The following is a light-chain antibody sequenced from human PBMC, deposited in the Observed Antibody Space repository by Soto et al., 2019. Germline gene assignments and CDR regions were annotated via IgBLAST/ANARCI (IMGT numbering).Light chain of an antibody. CDR2: GAS. V-gene: IGKV3-20*01. Sequence: EIVLTQSPGTLSLSPGERATLSCRASQSVSSSYLAWYQQKPGQAPRLLIYGASSRATGIPDRFSGSGSGTDFTLTISRLEPEDFGVYYCQQYDNSPVTFGGGTKVEIK. J-gene: IGKJ4*01. CDR1: QSVSSSY. CDR3: QQYDNSPVT.